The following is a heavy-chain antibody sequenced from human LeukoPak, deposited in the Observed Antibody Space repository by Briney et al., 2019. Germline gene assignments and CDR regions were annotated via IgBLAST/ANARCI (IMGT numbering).Heavy chain of an antibody. J-gene: IGHJ4*02. D-gene: IGHD4-23*01. CDR3: ARDGPYGGNSDY. CDR1: GGTFSSYG. CDR2: ISAYNGNT. V-gene: IGHV1-18*01. Sequence: ASVKVSCKASGGTFSSYGISWVRQAPGQGLEWMGWISAYNGNTNYAQKLQGRVTMTTDTSTSTAYMELRSLRSDDTAVYYCARDGPYGGNSDYWGQGTLVTVSS.